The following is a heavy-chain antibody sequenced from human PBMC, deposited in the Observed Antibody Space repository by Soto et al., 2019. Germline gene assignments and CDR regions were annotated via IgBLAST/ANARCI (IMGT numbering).Heavy chain of an antibody. CDR3: ARSVSYYYYYYGMDV. V-gene: IGHV4-59*08. D-gene: IGHD3-10*01. CDR2: IYYSGST. Sequence: SETLSLTCTVSGGSISSYYWSWIRQPPGKGLEWIGYIYYSGSTNYNPSLKSRVTISVDTSKNQFSLKLSSVTAADTAVYYCARSVSYYYYYYGMDVWGKGTTVTVPS. J-gene: IGHJ6*04. CDR1: GGSISSYY.